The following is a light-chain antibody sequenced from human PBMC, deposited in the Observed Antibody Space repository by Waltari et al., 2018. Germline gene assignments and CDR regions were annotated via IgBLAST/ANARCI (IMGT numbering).Light chain of an antibody. CDR2: GVN. CDR1: SRDVGPY. CDR3: YSSAGSNNWV. V-gene: IGLV2-8*01. Sequence: QSALTQPPSASGSPGQSVTISCTGTSRDVGPYVPLYQQHPGKAPQLMIYGVNKRPPGVPERFSGSKSGNTASLTVSGLQADDEADYYCYSSAGSNNWVFGGGTKLTVL. J-gene: IGLJ3*02.